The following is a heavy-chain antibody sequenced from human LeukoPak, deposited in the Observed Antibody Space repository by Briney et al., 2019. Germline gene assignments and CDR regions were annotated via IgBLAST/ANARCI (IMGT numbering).Heavy chain of an antibody. CDR1: GFTFSSYW. J-gene: IGHJ3*02. CDR3: ARDRGYDYVWGSYRYTGAFDI. Sequence: PGGSLRLSCAASGFTFSSYWMSWVRQAPWKGLEWVANIKQDGSERYYVDSVKGRFTISRDNAKNSLYLQMNSLRAEDTAVYYCARDRGYDYVWGSYRYTGAFDIWGQGTMVTVSS. D-gene: IGHD3-16*02. V-gene: IGHV3-7*01. CDR2: IKQDGSER.